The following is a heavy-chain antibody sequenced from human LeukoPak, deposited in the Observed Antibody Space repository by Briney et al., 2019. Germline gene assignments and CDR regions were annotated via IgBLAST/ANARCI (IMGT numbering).Heavy chain of an antibody. CDR2: IYHNGNT. V-gene: IGHV4-4*02. D-gene: IGHD3-10*01. Sequence: SGTLSLTCAVSGGSISSINLWWSWVRQPPGKGLEWIGEIYHNGNTNYNPSLKSRVTISVDTSKNQFSLKLSSVTAADTAVYYCARSKGPLWFGEPLLIWGQGTMVTVSS. J-gene: IGHJ3*02. CDR1: GGSISSINLW. CDR3: ARSKGPLWFGEPLLI.